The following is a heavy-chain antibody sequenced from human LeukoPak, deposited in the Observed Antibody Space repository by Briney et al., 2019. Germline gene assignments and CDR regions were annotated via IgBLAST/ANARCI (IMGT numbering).Heavy chain of an antibody. J-gene: IGHJ4*02. CDR3: AKEGDYYYDSSGYAYYFDY. CDR2: ISGSGGST. D-gene: IGHD3-22*01. CDR1: GFTFSSYA. Sequence: GGSLRLSCAASGFTFSSYAMSWVRQAPGKGLERVSAISGSGGSTYYADSVKGRFTISRDNSKNTLYLQMNSLRAEDTAVYYCAKEGDYYYDSSGYAYYFDYWGQGTLVTVSS. V-gene: IGHV3-23*01.